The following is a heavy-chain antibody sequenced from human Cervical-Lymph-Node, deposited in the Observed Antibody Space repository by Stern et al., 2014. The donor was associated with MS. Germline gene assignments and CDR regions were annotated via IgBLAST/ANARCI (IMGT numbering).Heavy chain of an antibody. Sequence: DVQLVESGGGLVQPGGSLRLSCAASGFTFSSYSMNWVRQAPGKGLEWLSYISSGGTTVYYADSVQCRFTISRDSAKKSLYLQMSSLSDADTAVYYCARGDSMCGGDCLSFDSWGQGSRVTVSS. CDR2: ISSGGTTV. CDR3: ARGDSMCGGDCLSFDS. D-gene: IGHD2-21*02. V-gene: IGHV3-48*02. CDR1: GFTFSSYS. J-gene: IGHJ4*02.